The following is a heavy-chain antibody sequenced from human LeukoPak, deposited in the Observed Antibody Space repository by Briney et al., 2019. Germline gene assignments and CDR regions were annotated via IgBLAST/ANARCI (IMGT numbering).Heavy chain of an antibody. V-gene: IGHV3-74*01. J-gene: IGHJ4*02. CDR3: ARVRIAARYYFDY. CDR1: GFTFSSYW. CDR2: INSDGSST. D-gene: IGHD6-6*01. Sequence: PGGSLRLSSAASGFTFSSYWMHWVRQAPGKGLVWVSRINSDGSSTSYADSVKGRFTISRDNAKNTLYLQMNSLRAEDTAVYYCARVRIAARYYFDYWGQGTLVTVSS.